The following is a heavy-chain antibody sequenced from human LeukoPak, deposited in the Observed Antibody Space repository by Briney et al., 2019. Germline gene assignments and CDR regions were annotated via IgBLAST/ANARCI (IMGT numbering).Heavy chain of an antibody. CDR3: TTLYDYVWGSYRHKSKSYFDY. CDR1: GFTFSNAW. V-gene: IGHV3-15*01. J-gene: IGHJ4*02. Sequence: GGSLRLSCAASGFTFSNAWMSWVRQAPGKGLEWVGRIKSRTDGGTTDYAAPVKGRFTISRDDSKNTLYLQMNSLKTEDTAVYYCTTLYDYVWGSYRHKSKSYFDYWGQGTLVTVSS. D-gene: IGHD3-16*02. CDR2: IKSRTDGGTT.